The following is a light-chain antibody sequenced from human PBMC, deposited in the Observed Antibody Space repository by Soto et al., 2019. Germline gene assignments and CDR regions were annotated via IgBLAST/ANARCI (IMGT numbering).Light chain of an antibody. CDR1: QSVLYSSNDKDY. Sequence: DIVLTQSPDSLAVSLGERATINCKSSQSVLYSSNDKDYLAWYQQRPGQPPKLLIYWASTRESGVPERFSGSGSGTDFTLTISSLQAEDVAVYYCQQYYVTPLTFGGGTKVEIK. V-gene: IGKV4-1*01. J-gene: IGKJ4*01. CDR2: WAS. CDR3: QQYYVTPLT.